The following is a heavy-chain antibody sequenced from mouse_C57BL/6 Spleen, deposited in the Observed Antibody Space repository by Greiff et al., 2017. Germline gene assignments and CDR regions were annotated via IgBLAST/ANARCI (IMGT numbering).Heavy chain of an antibody. CDR3: ARTKSTTVVASFDY. CDR2: IDPSDSYT. D-gene: IGHD1-1*01. J-gene: IGHJ2*01. V-gene: IGHV1-59*01. Sequence: QVQLQQPGAELVRPGTSVKLSCKASGYTFTSYWMHWVKQRPGQGLEWIGVIDPSDSYTNYNQKFKGKATLTVDTSSSTAYMQLSSLTSEDSAVYYCARTKSTTVVASFDYWGQGTTLTVSS. CDR1: GYTFTSYW.